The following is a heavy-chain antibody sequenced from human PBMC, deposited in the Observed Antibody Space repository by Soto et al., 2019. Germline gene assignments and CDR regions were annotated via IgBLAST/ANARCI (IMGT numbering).Heavy chain of an antibody. CDR3: ARDYDNDANALDY. CDR2: IWIVGIRK. CDR1: GFTFSKYG. D-gene: IGHD3-16*01. J-gene: IGHJ4*02. Sequence: PGGSLRLSCAASGFTFSKYGMFWVRQAVGMGLAWVALIWIVGIRKVYVDSVMGRFTISRDHSHNTVDLQMTNLRDEAPGVYYFARDYDNDANALDYWGPGTLVTVSS. V-gene: IGHV3-33*07.